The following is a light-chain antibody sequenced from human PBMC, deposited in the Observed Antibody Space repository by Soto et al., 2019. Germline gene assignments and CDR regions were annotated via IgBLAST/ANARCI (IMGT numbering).Light chain of an antibody. CDR2: EAS. Sequence: DIQMTQSPSTLSASVGDRVTITCRASQSISSWLAWYQQKPGTAPKLLIYEASTLHSGVPSRFTGSGSGTEFTLVISRLQPDDFATYYCQQYSSYSPYTFGQGTKVDI. CDR3: QQYSSYSPYT. V-gene: IGKV1-5*03. CDR1: QSISSW. J-gene: IGKJ2*01.